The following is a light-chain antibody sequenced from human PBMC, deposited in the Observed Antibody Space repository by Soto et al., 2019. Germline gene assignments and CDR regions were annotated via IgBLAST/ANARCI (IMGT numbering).Light chain of an antibody. CDR2: RAY. CDR3: QEYDSYSSS. J-gene: IGKJ1*01. CDR1: QSIRSN. V-gene: IGKV1-5*03. Sequence: IQMTQSPSTLSASVGDRVIITCRASQSIRSNLAWYQQKPGKGPKLLIYRAYSLESGVPSRFSGSGSGTDFTLTISSLQPDDFATYFCQEYDSYSSSFGQGTKVEIK.